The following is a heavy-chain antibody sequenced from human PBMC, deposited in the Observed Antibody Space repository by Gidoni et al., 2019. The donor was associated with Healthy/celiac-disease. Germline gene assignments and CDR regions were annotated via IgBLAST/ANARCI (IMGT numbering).Heavy chain of an antibody. CDR1: GLPFSSYA. CDR3: AKDFIVVVPAAADDAFDI. D-gene: IGHD2-2*01. Sequence: EVQLLESGGGLVQPGGSLRLSCAASGLPFSSYAMSWVRQAPGKGLEWVSAISGSGGSTYYADSVKGRFTISRDNSKNTLYLQMNSLRAEDTAVYYCAKDFIVVVPAAADDAFDIWGQGTMVTVSS. J-gene: IGHJ3*02. V-gene: IGHV3-23*01. CDR2: ISGSGGST.